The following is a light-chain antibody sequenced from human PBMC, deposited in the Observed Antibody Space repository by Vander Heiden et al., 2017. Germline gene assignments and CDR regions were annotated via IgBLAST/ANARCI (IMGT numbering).Light chain of an antibody. V-gene: IGLV2-14*01. CDR2: EVS. J-gene: IGLJ3*02. CDR1: GGDTGTYNS. CDR3: SSHTGSTTPV. Sequence: QSALTQPASVSGSPGQSITISCGGIGGDTGTYNSVSGYQQHPGKAPKLIIFEVSHRPSGVSDRFSASKSVNTASLTISGLQSEDEADYYCSSHTGSTTPVFGGGTKLTVL.